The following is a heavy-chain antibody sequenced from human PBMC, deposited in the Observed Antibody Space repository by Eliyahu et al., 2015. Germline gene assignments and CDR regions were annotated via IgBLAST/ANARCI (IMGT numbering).Heavy chain of an antibody. CDR3: ARIDGSYYGGTYYYYGMDV. V-gene: IGHV2-70*01. Sequence: QVTLRESGPALVKPTQTLTLTCTFSGFSLSTSGMCVSWIRXPPGKALEWLXLIDWDDDKYYSTSLKTRLXISKDTSKXQVVLTMTNMDPVDTATYYCARIDGSYYGGTYYYYGMDVWGQGTTVTVSS. CDR1: GFSLSTSGMC. J-gene: IGHJ6*02. CDR2: IDWDDDK. D-gene: IGHD1-26*01.